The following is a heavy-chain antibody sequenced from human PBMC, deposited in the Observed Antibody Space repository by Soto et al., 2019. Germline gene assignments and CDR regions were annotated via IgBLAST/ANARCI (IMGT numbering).Heavy chain of an antibody. Sequence: QLQLQESGPGLVKPSETLSLTCTVSGGSISSSSYYWGWIRQPPGKGLEWIGSIYYSGSTYYNPSRKSRVTISGDPSKNHVSLKLSSETAADTAVYYCARQGRQWVTKYYFDYWGQGTLVTVSS. CDR2: IYYSGST. V-gene: IGHV4-39*01. D-gene: IGHD6-19*01. CDR3: ARQGRQWVTKYYFDY. CDR1: GGSISSSSYY. J-gene: IGHJ4*02.